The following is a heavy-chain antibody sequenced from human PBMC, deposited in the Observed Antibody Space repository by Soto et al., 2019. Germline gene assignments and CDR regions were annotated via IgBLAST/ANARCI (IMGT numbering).Heavy chain of an antibody. CDR1: GGTFSSYA. J-gene: IGHJ6*02. D-gene: IGHD1-7*01. CDR2: IIPVFGTA. V-gene: IGHV1-69*12. CDR3: ASVLELHYYYGMDG. Sequence: QVQLVQSGAEVKKPGSSVKVSCKASGGTFSSYAISWVRQAPGQGLEWMGGIIPVFGTANYAQKFQGRVTITAYESTSTAYMELSSLRSEDTAVYYCASVLELHYYYGMDGWGQGTTVTVSS.